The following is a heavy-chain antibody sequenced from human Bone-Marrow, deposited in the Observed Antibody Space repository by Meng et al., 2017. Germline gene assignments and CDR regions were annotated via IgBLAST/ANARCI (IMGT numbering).Heavy chain of an antibody. V-gene: IGHV3-30*04. J-gene: IGHJ3*02. CDR1: GFTFSSYA. CDR2: ISYDGSNK. Sequence: GESLKISCAASGFTFSSYAMHWVRQAPGKGLEWVAVISYDGSNKYYADSVKGRFTISRDNSKNTLYLQMSSLRAEDTAVYYCARDIPATAAAFDIWGQGTMVTVSS. CDR3: ARDIPATAAAFDI. D-gene: IGHD2-2*02.